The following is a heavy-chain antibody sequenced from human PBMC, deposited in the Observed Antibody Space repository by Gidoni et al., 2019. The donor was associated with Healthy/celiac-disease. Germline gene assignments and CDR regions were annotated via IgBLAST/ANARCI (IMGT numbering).Heavy chain of an antibody. D-gene: IGHD1-7*01. CDR3: AKLVTGTRSGY. V-gene: IGHV3-23*01. Sequence: EVQLLESGGGLVQPGGSLRLSCAASGFNFSNYAMSWVRQAPGKGLEWVCAISCSGVSTYYADSVKGRFTISIDNSKNTLYLQMNSLRAEDTAVYYCAKLVTGTRSGYWGQGTLVTVSS. J-gene: IGHJ4*02. CDR2: ISCSGVST. CDR1: GFNFSNYA.